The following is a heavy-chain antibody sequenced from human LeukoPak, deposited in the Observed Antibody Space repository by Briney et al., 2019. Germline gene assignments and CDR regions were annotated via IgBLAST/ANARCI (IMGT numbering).Heavy chain of an antibody. Sequence: PSETLSLTCTVSGGSISTPNYYWGWIRQPPGKGLEWIGNIFYRGSTYYSPSLKSRVTISLDTSRNQFSLKLSSVTAADTAVYYCARAFRGIFGVFEAFDIWGQGTMVTVS. CDR3: ARAFRGIFGVFEAFDI. D-gene: IGHD3-3*01. V-gene: IGHV4-39*07. CDR1: GGSISTPNYY. CDR2: IFYRGST. J-gene: IGHJ3*02.